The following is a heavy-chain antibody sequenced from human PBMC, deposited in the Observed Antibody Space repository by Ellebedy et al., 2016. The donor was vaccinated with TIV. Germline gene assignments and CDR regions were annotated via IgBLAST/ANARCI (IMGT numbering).Heavy chain of an antibody. CDR3: ARAGSSGWEAYFDL. V-gene: IGHV3-74*01. CDR2: INSDGSST. D-gene: IGHD6-19*01. Sequence: PGGSLRLSCAASGFTFTQYWLHWVRQAPGKGPVWVSRINSDGSSTTYADSVKGRFTISRDNAKNTRYLQMNSLRAEDTAVYYCARAGSSGWEAYFDLWGRGTLVTVSS. J-gene: IGHJ2*01. CDR1: GFTFTQYW.